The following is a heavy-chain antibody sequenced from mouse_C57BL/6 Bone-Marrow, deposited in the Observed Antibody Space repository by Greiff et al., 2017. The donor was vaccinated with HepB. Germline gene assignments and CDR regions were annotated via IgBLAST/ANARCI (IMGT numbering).Heavy chain of an antibody. V-gene: IGHV14-4*01. CDR1: GFNIKDDY. J-gene: IGHJ3*01. D-gene: IGHD2-1*01. CDR2: IDPENGDT. Sequence: VQLQQSGAELVRPGASVKLSCTASGFNIKDDYMHWVKQRPEQGLEWIGWIDPENGDTEYASKFQGKATITADTSSNTAYLQLRSLTSEDTAVYYCTTQGISTVVTEGGFADWGQGTLVTVSA. CDR3: TTQGISTVVTEGGFAD.